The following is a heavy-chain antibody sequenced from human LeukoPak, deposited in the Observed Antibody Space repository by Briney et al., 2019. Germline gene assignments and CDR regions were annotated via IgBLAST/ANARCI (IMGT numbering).Heavy chain of an antibody. CDR2: ISSSSSYI. J-gene: IGHJ4*02. V-gene: IGHV3-21*01. CDR3: ARDHYGDSDY. CDR1: RFTLSSYS. D-gene: IGHD4-17*01. Sequence: GGSLRLSCAASRFTLSSYSMNWVRQAPGKGLEWVSSISSSSSYIYYADSVKGRFTISRDKAKNSLYLQMNGLRAEDKAVYYCARDHYGDSDYWGQGTLVTVSS.